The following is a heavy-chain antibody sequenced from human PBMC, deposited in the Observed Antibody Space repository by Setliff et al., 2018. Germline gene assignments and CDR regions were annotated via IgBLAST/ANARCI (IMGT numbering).Heavy chain of an antibody. CDR2: VIPILGIA. CDR1: GGTFSSYA. J-gene: IGHJ4*02. D-gene: IGHD2-21*02. Sequence: SVKVSCKASGGTFSSYAISWVRQAPGQGLEWMGGVIPILGIANYAQKCQGRVTIPADKSTSKAYMELSSLSSEDTAVYYGARVGAGRYGGDGDYWGQGTLVTVSS. V-gene: IGHV1-69*10. CDR3: ARVGAGRYGGDGDY.